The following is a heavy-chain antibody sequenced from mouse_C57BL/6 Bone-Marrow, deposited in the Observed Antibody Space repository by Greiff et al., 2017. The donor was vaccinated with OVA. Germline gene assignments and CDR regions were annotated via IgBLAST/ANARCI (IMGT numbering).Heavy chain of an antibody. Sequence: QVQLQQPGAELVKPGASVKMSCKASGYTFTSYWITWVKQRPGQGLEWIGDIYPGSGSTNYNEKFKSKATMTVDTSSSTAYMQLSSLTSEDSAVYYCARSTMITDWYFDVWGTGTTVTVSS. V-gene: IGHV1-55*01. CDR1: GYTFTSYW. J-gene: IGHJ1*03. CDR2: IYPGSGST. D-gene: IGHD2-4*01. CDR3: ARSTMITDWYFDV.